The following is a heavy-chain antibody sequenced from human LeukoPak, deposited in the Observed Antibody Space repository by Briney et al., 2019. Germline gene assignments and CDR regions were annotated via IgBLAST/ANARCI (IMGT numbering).Heavy chain of an antibody. CDR2: INPNSGGT. Sequence: ASVKVSCKASGYTFTGYYMHWVRQAPGQGLEWMGWINPNSGGTNYAQKFQGRVTMTRDTSISTAYMELSRLRSDDTAVYYCARVEACSGSHRPYDYWGQGTLVTVSS. D-gene: IGHD1-26*01. CDR1: GYTFTGYY. V-gene: IGHV1-2*02. J-gene: IGHJ4*02. CDR3: ARVEACSGSHRPYDY.